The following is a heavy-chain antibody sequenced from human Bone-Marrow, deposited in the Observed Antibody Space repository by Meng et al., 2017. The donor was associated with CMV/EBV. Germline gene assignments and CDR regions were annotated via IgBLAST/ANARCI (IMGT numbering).Heavy chain of an antibody. CDR3: ARDGDIYDFWSGYSGMAV. CDR2: IKKDGSEK. D-gene: IGHD3-3*01. V-gene: IGHV3-7*01. CDR1: GFTLSSYW. J-gene: IGHJ6*02. Sequence: GGSLRLSCAASGFTLSSYWMSGVRQAPGKGLEWVANIKKDGSEKYYVDSVKGRLTISRDNAKTSLYLQMNSLRAEDTAVYYCARDGDIYDFWSGYSGMAVWGQGTTVTVSS.